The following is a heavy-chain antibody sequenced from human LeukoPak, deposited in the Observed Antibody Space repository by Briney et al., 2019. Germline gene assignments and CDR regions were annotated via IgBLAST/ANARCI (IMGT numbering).Heavy chain of an antibody. CDR2: INSDGSST. J-gene: IGHJ4*02. D-gene: IGHD6-19*01. V-gene: IGHV3-74*01. CDR3: ARSYKAVAGTSSVVY. CDR1: GFTFSSYW. Sequence: GGSLRLSCAASGFTFSSYWMHWVRQAPGKGLVWVSRINSDGSSTSYADSVKGRFTISRDNAKNTLYLQMNSLRAEDTAVYYCARSYKAVAGTSSVVYWGQGTLVTVSS.